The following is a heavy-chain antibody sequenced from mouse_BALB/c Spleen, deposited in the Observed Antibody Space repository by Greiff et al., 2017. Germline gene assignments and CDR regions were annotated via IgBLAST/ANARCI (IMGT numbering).Heavy chain of an antibody. CDR3: ATHFAY. CDR1: GFSLTSYG. J-gene: IGHJ3*01. V-gene: IGHV2-4-1*01. CDR2: IWSGGST. Sequence: VQLKESGPGLVQPSQSLSITCTVSGFSLTSYGVHWVRQSPGKGLEWLGVIWSGGSTDYNAAFISRLSISKDNSKSQVFFKMNSLQADDTAIYYCATHFAYWGQGTLVTVSA.